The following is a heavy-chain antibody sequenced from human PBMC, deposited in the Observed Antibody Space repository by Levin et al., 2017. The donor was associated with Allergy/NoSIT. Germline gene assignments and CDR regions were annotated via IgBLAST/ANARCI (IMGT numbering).Heavy chain of an antibody. J-gene: IGHJ3*01. D-gene: IGHD5-18*01. CDR1: GFSFNNYG. V-gene: IGHV3-30*03. CDR2: ISSDASNK. Sequence: LAGGSLRLSCAASGFSFNNYGIHWVRQAPGKGLEWVAFISSDASNKYYTDFLRRRFTISRDNSKNTVYLQMDSLRTADTAIYYCARDRRVHLWLGYAFDVWGQGTMVTVSS. CDR3: ARDRRVHLWLGYAFDV.